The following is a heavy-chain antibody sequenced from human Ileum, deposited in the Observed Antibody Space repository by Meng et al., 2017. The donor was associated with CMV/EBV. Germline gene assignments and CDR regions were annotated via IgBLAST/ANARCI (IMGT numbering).Heavy chain of an antibody. J-gene: IGHJ4*02. CDR3: AIDSTQGGGFDY. CDR2: IREKPNTYTT. D-gene: IGHD3-10*01. CDR1: GFTFSDHR. V-gene: IGHV3-72*01. Sequence: GESLKISCAASGFTFSDHRMDWFRPAPGEGLEWVGRIREKPNTYTTEYAAAVKGRFIISRDDSKNSLYLQRNSLKTEDAAVYYCAIDSTQGGGFDYWGQGTLVTVSS.